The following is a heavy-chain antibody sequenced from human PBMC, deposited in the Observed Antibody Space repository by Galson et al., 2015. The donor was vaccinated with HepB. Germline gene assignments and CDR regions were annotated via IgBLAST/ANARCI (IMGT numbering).Heavy chain of an antibody. CDR2: ISSSSSYT. J-gene: IGHJ4*02. Sequence: SLRVSCAASGFTFSDYYMSWIRQAPGKGLEWVSYISSSSSYTNYAYSVKGRFTISRDNAKNTPYLQMNSLRAEDTAVYYCARDRAVAGNWGQGTLVTVSS. V-gene: IGHV3-11*06. CDR1: GFTFSDYY. CDR3: ARDRAVAGN. D-gene: IGHD2-21*01.